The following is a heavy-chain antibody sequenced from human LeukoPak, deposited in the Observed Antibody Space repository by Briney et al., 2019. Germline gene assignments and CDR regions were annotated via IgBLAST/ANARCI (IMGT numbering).Heavy chain of an antibody. J-gene: IGHJ5*02. V-gene: IGHV4-39*07. CDR2: IYYSGST. D-gene: IGHD2-2*01. CDR3: ARGTNGIPATARWFDP. Sequence: SETLSLTCTVSGGSISSGSYYWGWIRQPPGKGLEWIGTIYYSGSTNYNPSLKSRVTISVDTSKNQFSLKLSSVTAADTAVYYCARGTNGIPATARWFDPWGQGTLVTVSS. CDR1: GGSISSGSYY.